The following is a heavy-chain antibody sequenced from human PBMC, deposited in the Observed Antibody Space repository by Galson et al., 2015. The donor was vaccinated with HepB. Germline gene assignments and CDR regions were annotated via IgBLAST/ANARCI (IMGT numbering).Heavy chain of an antibody. CDR1: GFTFTKSG. D-gene: IGHD6-6*01. CDR2: IWSDGTHK. V-gene: IGHV3-33*06. Sequence: SLRLSCAASGFTFTKSGMHWVRQAPGKGLEWMAVIWSDGTHKYYADSVRGRFSISRDNTNKTLYLHMNSLRAEDTAVYYCAKDAYNSSYYFDSWGQGLLVTVSS. CDR3: AKDAYNSSYYFDS. J-gene: IGHJ4*02.